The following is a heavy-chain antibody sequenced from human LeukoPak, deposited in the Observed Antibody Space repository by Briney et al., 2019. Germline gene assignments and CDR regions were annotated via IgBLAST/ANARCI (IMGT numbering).Heavy chain of an antibody. CDR3: ARAISGGSPITASDY. D-gene: IGHD2-15*01. V-gene: IGHV1-2*02. Sequence: ASVKVSCEASRYTFTGYYMHWVRQAPGQGLEWMGWINPNSDFTNFAQNFQGRVTMTSDTSISTAYMELSRLRSDDTAVYYCARAISGGSPITASDYWGQGTLVTVSS. J-gene: IGHJ4*02. CDR2: INPNSDFT. CDR1: RYTFTGYY.